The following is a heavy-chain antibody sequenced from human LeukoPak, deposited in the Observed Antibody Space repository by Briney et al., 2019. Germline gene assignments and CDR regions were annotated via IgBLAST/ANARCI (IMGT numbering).Heavy chain of an antibody. V-gene: IGHV1-69*13. CDR2: IIPIFGTA. Sequence: GASVKVSCKASGYTFTSYYMHWVRQAPGHGLEWMGGIIPIFGTANYAQKFQGRVTITADESTSTAYMELSSLRSEDTAVYYCARDPYPRYTAGTVSLAYWGQGTLVTVSS. CDR1: GYTFTSYY. CDR3: ARDPYPRYTAGTVSLAY. D-gene: IGHD6-13*01. J-gene: IGHJ4*02.